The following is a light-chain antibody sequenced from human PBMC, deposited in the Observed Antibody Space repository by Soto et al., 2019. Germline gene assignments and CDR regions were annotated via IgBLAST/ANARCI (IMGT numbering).Light chain of an antibody. CDR2: GAS. V-gene: IGKV3-15*01. J-gene: IGKJ4*01. Sequence: EIVMTQSPATLSVSPGERATLSCRASQSVSSNLALYQQKPGQAPRLLLYGASTRDTGIPASVTGSGSGTAFTLTISSLQAEDFEVYYCQQYNNWPLTFGGGTKVEIK. CDR1: QSVSSN. CDR3: QQYNNWPLT.